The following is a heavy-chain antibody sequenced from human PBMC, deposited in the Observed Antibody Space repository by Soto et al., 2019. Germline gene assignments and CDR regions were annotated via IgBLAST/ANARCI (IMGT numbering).Heavy chain of an antibody. CDR1: GYTFINHG. CDR2: VSGSNGKT. Sequence: ASVKVSCKASGYTFINHGISWVRQAPGQGLEWMGWVSGSNGKTKYAQKFQGRVIMTRETSTSTAHMELRNLTSDDTAVYFCARDFYPLAYYFDPWGQGTLVTVSS. J-gene: IGHJ4*02. CDR3: ARDFYPLAYYFDP. V-gene: IGHV1-18*04.